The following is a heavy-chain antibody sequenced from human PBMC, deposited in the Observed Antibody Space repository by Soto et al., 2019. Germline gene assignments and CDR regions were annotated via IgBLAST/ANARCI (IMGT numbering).Heavy chain of an antibody. D-gene: IGHD2-21*01. CDR3: ARDTHSAGGWFDT. CDR2: ITPLFGIP. CDR1: GGTSRSLS. V-gene: IGHV1-69*17. Sequence: QVQLVQSGAEVKKPGSSVKVSCKDSGGTSRSLSITWVRQAPGQGLEWMGGITPLFGIPNYPQKFQGRLTITADKSTGTAYLDLSSLRSEDTSVYYCARDTHSAGGWFDTLGRGTLVTVSS. J-gene: IGHJ5*02.